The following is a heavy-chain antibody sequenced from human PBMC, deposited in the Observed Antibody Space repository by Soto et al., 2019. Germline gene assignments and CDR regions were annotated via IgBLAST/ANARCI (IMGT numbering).Heavy chain of an antibody. D-gene: IGHD3-10*01. CDR1: GASITSGGYY. V-gene: IGHV4-31*03. CDR3: AREDLGRGGYYYGMDV. J-gene: IGHJ6*02. Sequence: SETLSLICTVTGASITSGGYYWRWIRQHPGKGLEWIGYIYYSGSTYYNPSLKSRVTISVDTSKNQFSLKLSSVTAADTAVYYCAREDLGRGGYYYGMDVWGQGTTVT. CDR2: IYYSGST.